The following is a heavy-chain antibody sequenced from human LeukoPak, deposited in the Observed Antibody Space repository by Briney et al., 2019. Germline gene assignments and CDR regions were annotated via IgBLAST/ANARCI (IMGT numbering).Heavy chain of an antibody. CDR2: ISWNSGSI. Sequence: GGSLRLSCAASGFTFDDYAMHWVRQAPGKGLEWVSGISWNSGSIGYADSVKGRFTISRDNAKNSLYLQMNSLRAEDAALYYCAKDLSSRYDAFDIWGQGTMVTVSS. CDR3: AKDLSSRYDAFDI. D-gene: IGHD6-13*01. V-gene: IGHV3-9*01. J-gene: IGHJ3*02. CDR1: GFTFDDYA.